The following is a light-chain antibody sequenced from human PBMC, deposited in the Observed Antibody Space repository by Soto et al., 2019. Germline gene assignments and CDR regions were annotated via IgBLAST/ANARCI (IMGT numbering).Light chain of an antibody. CDR1: SSDVGGYNY. CDR2: EVT. V-gene: IGLV2-8*01. J-gene: IGLJ3*02. CDR3: SSYAGSNIVL. Sequence: QSALTQPPSASGSPGQSVTISCTGTSSDVGGYNYVSWYQQHPGKAPKLIIYEVTKRPSGVPGRFSASKSGNTASLTVSGLQAEDEADYYCSSYAGSNIVLFGGGTKLTVL.